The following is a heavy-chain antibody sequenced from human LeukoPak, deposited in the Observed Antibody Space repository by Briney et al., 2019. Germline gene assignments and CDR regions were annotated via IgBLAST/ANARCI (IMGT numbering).Heavy chain of an antibody. Sequence: GGSLRLSCAASGFTVSSNYMSWVRQAPGKGLEWVSVIYSGGSTYYADSVKGRFTISRDNSKNTLYLQMNSLRAEDTAVYYCARGVDQEVDTAMVGAFDIWGQGTMVTVSS. J-gene: IGHJ3*02. CDR2: IYSGGST. D-gene: IGHD5-18*01. CDR1: GFTVSSNY. CDR3: ARGVDQEVDTAMVGAFDI. V-gene: IGHV3-53*01.